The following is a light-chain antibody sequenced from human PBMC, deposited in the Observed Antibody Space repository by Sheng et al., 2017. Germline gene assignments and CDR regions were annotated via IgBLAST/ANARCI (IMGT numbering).Light chain of an antibody. CDR2: DVS. J-gene: IGLJ2*01. V-gene: IGLV2-14*03. CDR1: SSDVGGYNY. Sequence: QSALTQSPSASGSPGQSVTISCTGTSSDVGGYNYVSWYQHHPGKAPKLMIYDVSNRPSGVSNRFSGSKSGNTASLTISGLQAEDEADYYCSSYTSSSTVVFGGGTKLTVL. CDR3: SSYTSSSTVV.